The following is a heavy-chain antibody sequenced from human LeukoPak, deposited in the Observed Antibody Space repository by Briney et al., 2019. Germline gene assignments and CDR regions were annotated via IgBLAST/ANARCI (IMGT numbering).Heavy chain of an antibody. CDR2: ISSNGGST. CDR3: ARGKLFLRGYVWGSYRYPFDY. J-gene: IGHJ4*02. Sequence: GGSLRLSCAASGFTFSSYAMHWVRQAPGKGLEYVSAISSNGGSTYYANSVKGRFTISRDNSKNTLYLQMGSLRAEDMAVYYCARGKLFLRGYVWGSYRYPFDYWGQGTLVTVSS. CDR1: GFTFSSYA. V-gene: IGHV3-64*01. D-gene: IGHD3-16*02.